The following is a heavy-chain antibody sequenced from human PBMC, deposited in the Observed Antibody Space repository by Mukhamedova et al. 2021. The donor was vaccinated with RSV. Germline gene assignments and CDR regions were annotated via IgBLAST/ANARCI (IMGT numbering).Heavy chain of an antibody. D-gene: IGHD6-13*01. J-gene: IGHJ4*01. CDR3: AKGRGIAAAEPFDY. Sequence: GFTFSSYAMHWVRQAPGKGLEWVAVISYDGSNKYYADSVKGRFTISRDNSKNSLYLQMNSLRAEDTALYYCAKGRGIAAAEPFDY. V-gene: IGHV3-30*04. CDR1: GFTFSSYA. CDR2: ISYDGSNK.